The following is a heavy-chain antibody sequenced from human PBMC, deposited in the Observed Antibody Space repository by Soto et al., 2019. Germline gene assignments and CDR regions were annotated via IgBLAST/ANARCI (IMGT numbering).Heavy chain of an antibody. Sequence: GGSLRLSCAASGFTFSNAWMSWVRQAPGKGLEWVGRIKSKTDGGTTDYAAPVKGRFTTSRDDSKNTLYLQMNSLKTEDTAVYYCTTAAYYDFWSGPTDAFDIWGQGTMVTVSS. D-gene: IGHD3-3*01. CDR2: IKSKTDGGTT. V-gene: IGHV3-15*01. J-gene: IGHJ3*02. CDR1: GFTFSNAW. CDR3: TTAAYYDFWSGPTDAFDI.